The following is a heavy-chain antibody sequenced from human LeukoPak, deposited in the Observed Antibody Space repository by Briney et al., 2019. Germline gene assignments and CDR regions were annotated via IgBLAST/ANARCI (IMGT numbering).Heavy chain of an antibody. D-gene: IGHD4-17*01. CDR2: IIPIFGTA. Sequence: SVKVSCKASGGTFSSYAISWVRQAPGQGLEWMGGIIPIFGTANYAQKFQGRVTITADESTSTAYMELSSLRSEDTAVYYCARDSFDYVPSFAFDIWGQGTMVTVSS. CDR3: ARDSFDYVPSFAFDI. V-gene: IGHV1-69*13. CDR1: GGTFSSYA. J-gene: IGHJ3*02.